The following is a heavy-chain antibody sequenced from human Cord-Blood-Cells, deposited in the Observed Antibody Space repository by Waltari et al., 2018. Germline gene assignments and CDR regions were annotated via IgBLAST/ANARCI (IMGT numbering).Heavy chain of an antibody. V-gene: IGHV4-59*01. D-gene: IGHD3-16*01. J-gene: IGHJ4*02. Sequence: QVQLQESGPGLVKPSETLSLTCTVSGGSISSYYWSWVRQPPGKGLEWIGYIYYSGSTNYNPALKSRVTISVDTSKNQFSLKLSSVTAADTAVYYCARDLLRGTPDYWGQGTLVTVSS. CDR1: GGSISSYY. CDR2: IYYSGST. CDR3: ARDLLRGTPDY.